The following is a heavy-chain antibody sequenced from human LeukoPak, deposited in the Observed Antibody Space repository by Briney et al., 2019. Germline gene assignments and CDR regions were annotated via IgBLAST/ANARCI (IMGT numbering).Heavy chain of an antibody. Sequence: GALRLSCAASGFTVSSNYMSWVRQAPGKGLEWVSVIYSGGSTYYADSVKGRFTISRDNSKNTLYLQMNSLRAEDTAVYYCARDPSGYKYYFDYWGQGTLVTVSS. D-gene: IGHD3-22*01. CDR1: GFTVSSNY. CDR3: ARDPSGYKYYFDY. V-gene: IGHV3-53*01. J-gene: IGHJ4*02. CDR2: IYSGGST.